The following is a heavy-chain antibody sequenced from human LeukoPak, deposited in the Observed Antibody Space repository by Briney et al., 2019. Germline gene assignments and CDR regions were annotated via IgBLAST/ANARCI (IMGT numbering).Heavy chain of an antibody. Sequence: EASVKVSCKASGYTFTGYYMHWVRQAPGQGLEWMGWINPNSGGTNYAQKFQGRATMTRDTSISTAYMELSRLRSDDTAVYYCARPTSKQLVYYFDYWGQGTLVTVSS. CDR1: GYTFTGYY. J-gene: IGHJ4*02. D-gene: IGHD6-13*01. V-gene: IGHV1-2*02. CDR3: ARPTSKQLVYYFDY. CDR2: INPNSGGT.